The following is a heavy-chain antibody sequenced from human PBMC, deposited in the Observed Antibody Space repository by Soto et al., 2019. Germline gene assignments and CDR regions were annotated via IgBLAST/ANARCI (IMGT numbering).Heavy chain of an antibody. Sequence: QVQLVQSGAEVKKPGSSVKVSCKASGGTFSSYAISWVRQAPGQGLEWMGGIIPIFGTANYAQKFQGRVTITADESTSTAYMELSSLRSEDTAVYYCARGLRNRRYYYYYGMDVWGQGTTVTVSS. D-gene: IGHD4-17*01. CDR1: GGTFSSYA. CDR2: IIPIFGTA. J-gene: IGHJ6*02. V-gene: IGHV1-69*01. CDR3: ARGLRNRRYYYYYGMDV.